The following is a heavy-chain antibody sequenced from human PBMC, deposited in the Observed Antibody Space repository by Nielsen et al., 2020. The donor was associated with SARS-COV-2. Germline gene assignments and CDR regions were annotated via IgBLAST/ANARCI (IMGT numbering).Heavy chain of an antibody. CDR3: ARALGRATYGMDV. CDR2: IGTAGDT. CDR1: GFTFSSYD. Sequence: GGSLRLSCAASGFTFSSYDMHWVRQATGKGLEWVSAIGTAGDTYYPGSVKGRFTISRENAKNSLYLQMNSLRAGDTAVYYCARALGRATYGMDVWGQGTTVTVSS. J-gene: IGHJ6*02. D-gene: IGHD5-12*01. V-gene: IGHV3-13*01.